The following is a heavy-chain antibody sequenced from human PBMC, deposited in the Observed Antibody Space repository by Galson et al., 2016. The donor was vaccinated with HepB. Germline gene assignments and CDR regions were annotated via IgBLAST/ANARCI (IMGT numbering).Heavy chain of an antibody. CDR3: AKDWEGGTGLDK. CDR1: GYTFSNYG. V-gene: IGHV3-33*03. J-gene: IGHJ4*02. D-gene: IGHD1-26*01. Sequence: SLRLSCAGSGYTFSNYGMHWIRQAPGKGLEWVAVIWSDGSERYYGDAVKDRFSISRDNSKNTLYLLMNSLRPEDTAVYYCAKDWEGGTGLDKWGQGTLVTVSS. CDR2: IWSDGSER.